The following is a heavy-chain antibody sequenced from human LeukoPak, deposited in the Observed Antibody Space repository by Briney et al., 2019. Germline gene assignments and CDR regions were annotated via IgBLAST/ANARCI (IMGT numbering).Heavy chain of an antibody. J-gene: IGHJ5*02. Sequence: SETLSLTCTVSGGSISSGDYYWSWIRQPPGKGLEWIGYIYYSGSTYYNPSPKSRVTISVDTSKNQFSLKLSSVTAADTAVYYCAREKVRGVRNWFDPWGQGTLVTVSS. CDR3: AREKVRGVRNWFDP. CDR1: GGSISSGDYY. CDR2: IYYSGST. D-gene: IGHD3-10*01. V-gene: IGHV4-30-4*01.